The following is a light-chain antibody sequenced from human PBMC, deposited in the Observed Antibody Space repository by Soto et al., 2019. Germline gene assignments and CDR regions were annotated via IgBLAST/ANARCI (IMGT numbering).Light chain of an antibody. CDR3: QQYGSQGWT. CDR1: QSVRSSY. V-gene: IGKV3-20*01. CDR2: GAS. J-gene: IGKJ5*01. Sequence: EIVLTQSPGTLSLSPGERATLSCRASQSVRSSYLAWYQQKPGQAPRLLIYGASSRATIPDRFSGSGSGTDFTLTISRLEPEDFAVYYCQQYGSQGWTFGQGTRLEIK.